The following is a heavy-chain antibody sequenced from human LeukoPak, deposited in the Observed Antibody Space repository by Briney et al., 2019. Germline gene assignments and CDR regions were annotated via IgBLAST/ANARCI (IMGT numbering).Heavy chain of an antibody. Sequence: GGSLRLSCAASGFTFKNYAMSWVRQAPGKGLEWVSAISGSGGSTYYADSVKGRFTISRDNSKNTLYLQMNSLRAEDTAVYYCAKSGYDWYYFDYWGQGTLVTVSS. CDR3: AKSGYDWYYFDY. CDR1: GFTFKNYA. D-gene: IGHD5-12*01. V-gene: IGHV3-23*01. J-gene: IGHJ4*02. CDR2: ISGSGGST.